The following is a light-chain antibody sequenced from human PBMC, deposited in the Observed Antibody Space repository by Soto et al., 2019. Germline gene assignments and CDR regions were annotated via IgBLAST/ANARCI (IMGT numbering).Light chain of an antibody. CDR1: QSISIY. V-gene: IGKV1-39*01. CDR2: AAS. J-gene: IGKJ1*01. Sequence: DIQMTQSPSSLSASVGDRVTITCRASQSISIYLHWYHQKPGKAPNLLIYAASNLQSGVPSRFSGSGSGTEFTLTISSPQPDDFATYYCQQYSTYTPRTFGQGTKVDIK. CDR3: QQYSTYTPRT.